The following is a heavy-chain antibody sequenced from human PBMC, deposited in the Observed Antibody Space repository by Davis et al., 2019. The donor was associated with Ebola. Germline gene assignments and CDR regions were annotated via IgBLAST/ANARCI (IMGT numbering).Heavy chain of an antibody. D-gene: IGHD1-26*01. V-gene: IGHV3-30*18. CDR3: AKSSGSYYFLYYYYGMDV. J-gene: IGHJ6*02. Sequence: GGSLRLSCAASGFTFSSYSMNWVRQAPGKGLEWVAVISYDGSNKYYADSVKGRFTISRDNSKNTLYLQMNSLRAEDTAVYYCAKSSGSYYFLYYYYGMDVWGQGTTVTVSS. CDR1: GFTFSSYS. CDR2: ISYDGSNK.